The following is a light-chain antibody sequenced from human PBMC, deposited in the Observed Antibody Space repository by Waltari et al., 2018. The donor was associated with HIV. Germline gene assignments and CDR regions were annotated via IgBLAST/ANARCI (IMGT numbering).Light chain of an antibody. CDR2: EVS. CDR3: CAYAGSTTYVI. V-gene: IGLV2-23*02. J-gene: IGLJ2*01. Sequence: QSALTQPASVSGSPGQSITISCTGTSSDVGGYNLVSWYQQHPGKAPKLMIYEVSKRPSGVSKRVSGSKSGNTAYLTISGRQAEDEADYYCCAYAGSTTYVIFGGGTKLTVL. CDR1: SSDVGGYNL.